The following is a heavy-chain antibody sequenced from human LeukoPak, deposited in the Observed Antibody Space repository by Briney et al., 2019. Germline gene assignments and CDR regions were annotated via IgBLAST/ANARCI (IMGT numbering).Heavy chain of an antibody. V-gene: IGHV3-7*03. J-gene: IGHJ5*01. CDR1: EFTFSNYW. CDR2: IKYDGTEK. Sequence: GGSPRLSCTASEFTFSNYWMSWVRQAPGKGLEWVANIKYDGTEKYYVDSVKGRLTISRDNAKNSLYLQMNSLRAEDTAVYYCAREPVRRRWFDSWGQGTLVTVSS. D-gene: IGHD3-10*01. CDR3: AREPVRRRWFDS.